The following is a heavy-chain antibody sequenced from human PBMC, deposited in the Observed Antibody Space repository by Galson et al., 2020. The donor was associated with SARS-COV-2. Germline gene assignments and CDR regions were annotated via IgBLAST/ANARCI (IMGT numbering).Heavy chain of an antibody. Sequence: GESLKISCVASGFIFSDYSMNWVRQAPGKGLEWVSFISSSSSYIYYADSVKGRFTIARDNAKKSLYLQMNSLRAEDTAVYYCARDRDGYGSCDYWGGQGTMVTVSS. CDR1: GFIFSDYS. V-gene: IGHV3-21*01. J-gene: IGHJ4*02. CDR3: ARDRDGYGSCDYW. D-gene: IGHD4-17*01. CDR2: ISSSSSYI.